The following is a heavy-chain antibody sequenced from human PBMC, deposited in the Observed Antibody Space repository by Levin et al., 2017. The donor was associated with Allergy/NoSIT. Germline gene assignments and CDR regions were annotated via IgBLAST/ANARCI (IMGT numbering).Heavy chain of an antibody. Sequence: GGSLRLSCAASGFTFSSYWMSWVRQAPGKGLEWVANIKQDGSEKYYVDSVKGRFTISRDNAKNSLYLQMNSLRAEDTAVYYCARDCSGGSCSLDYWGQGTLVTVSS. CDR2: IKQDGSEK. CDR3: ARDCSGGSCSLDY. J-gene: IGHJ4*02. D-gene: IGHD2-15*01. CDR1: GFTFSSYW. V-gene: IGHV3-7*01.